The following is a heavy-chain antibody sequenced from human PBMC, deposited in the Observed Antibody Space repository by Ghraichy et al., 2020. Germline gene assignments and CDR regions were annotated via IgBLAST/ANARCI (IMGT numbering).Heavy chain of an antibody. CDR3: ANEFRNNYGDLHTFDY. CDR2: ISGSGGST. J-gene: IGHJ4*02. V-gene: IGHV3-23*01. CDR1: GFTFSSYA. D-gene: IGHD4-17*01. Sequence: GESLNISCAASGFTFSSYAMSWVRQAPGKGLEWVSAISGSGGSTYYADSVKGRFTISRDNSKNTLYLQMNSLRAEDTAVYYCANEFRNNYGDLHTFDYWGQGTLVTVSS.